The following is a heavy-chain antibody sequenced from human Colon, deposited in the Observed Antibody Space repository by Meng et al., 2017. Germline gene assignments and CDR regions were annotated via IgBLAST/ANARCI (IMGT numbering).Heavy chain of an antibody. CDR2: INPNSGGT. Sequence: QGQLVQSGGEVKKPGASVKVSCKASGYTFTGYYMHWVRQAPGQGLEWMGRINPNSGGTNYAQKFQGRVTMTRDTSIGTAYMELSRLRSDDTAVYYCARSPYDFWSGYSRIFDYWGQGTLVTVSS. D-gene: IGHD3-3*01. CDR3: ARSPYDFWSGYSRIFDY. V-gene: IGHV1-2*06. CDR1: GYTFTGYY. J-gene: IGHJ4*02.